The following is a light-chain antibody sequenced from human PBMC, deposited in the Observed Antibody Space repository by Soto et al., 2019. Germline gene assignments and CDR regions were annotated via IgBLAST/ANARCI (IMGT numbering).Light chain of an antibody. V-gene: IGKV1-39*01. J-gene: IGKJ4*01. CDR3: QQSYSAPLT. CDR1: QYINTY. CDR2: AAS. Sequence: DIQMTQSPSSLSASVGDRVTITCRASQYINTYLNWYQQKPGKAPKLLMYAASTLQSGVPSRSSGSGSGTDFTLTISSLQPEDFATYYCQQSYSAPLTFGGGTKVDIK.